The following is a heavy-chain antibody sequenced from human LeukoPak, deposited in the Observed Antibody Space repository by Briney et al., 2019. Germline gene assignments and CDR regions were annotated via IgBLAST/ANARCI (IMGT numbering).Heavy chain of an antibody. D-gene: IGHD3-22*01. J-gene: IGHJ4*02. V-gene: IGHV4-59*01. CDR3: ARGFYDSAGYSTPFDS. Sequence: SETLSLTCTVSGGSISRNYWNWVRQPPGKGLEWIGYIYYTGSTKYNPSLESRVTVSVDTSKNQFSLKLSSVSAADTAVYYCARGFYDSAGYSTPFDSWGQGIPVAVSS. CDR1: GGSISRNY. CDR2: IYYTGST.